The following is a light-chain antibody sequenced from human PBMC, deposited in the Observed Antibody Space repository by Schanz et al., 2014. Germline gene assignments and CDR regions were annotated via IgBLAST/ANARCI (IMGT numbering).Light chain of an antibody. Sequence: QSVLTQPASVSGSPGQSITISCSGTSSDIGAYDLVSWYQQYPDKVPKLVIYEANKRPSGVSNRFSGSKSGNTASLTISGLQAEDEADYYCCAYAGSNTRRWVFGGGTKLTVL. CDR1: SSDIGAYDL. V-gene: IGLV2-23*01. CDR2: EAN. CDR3: CAYAGSNTRRWV. J-gene: IGLJ3*02.